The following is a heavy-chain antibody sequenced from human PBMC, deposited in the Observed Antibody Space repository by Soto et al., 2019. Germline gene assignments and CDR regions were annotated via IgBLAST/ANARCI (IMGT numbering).Heavy chain of an antibody. CDR2: IYYSGST. V-gene: IGHV4-59*01. CDR1: GGSISSYY. J-gene: IGHJ6*02. D-gene: IGHD6-13*01. CDR3: ARVVYSSSWDAYYDYGMDV. Sequence: PSETLSLTCTVSGGSISSYYWSWIRQPAGKGLEWIGYIYYSGSTNYNPSLKSRVTISVDTSKNQFSLKLSSVTAADTAVYYCARVVYSSSWDAYYDYGMDVWGQGTTVTVSS.